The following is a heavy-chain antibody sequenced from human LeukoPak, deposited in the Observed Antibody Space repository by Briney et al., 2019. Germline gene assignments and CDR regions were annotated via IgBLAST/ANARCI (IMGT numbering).Heavy chain of an antibody. CDR2: IIPILGIA. CDR3: ARGLVAYYYDSSGYLY. CDR1: GGTFSSYA. V-gene: IGHV1-69*04. J-gene: IGHJ4*02. Sequence: ASVKVSCKASGGTFSSYAISWVRQAPEQGLEWMGRIIPILGIANYAQKFQGRVTITADKSTSTAYMELSSLRSEDTAVYYCARGLVAYYYDSSGYLYWGQGTLVTVSS. D-gene: IGHD3-22*01.